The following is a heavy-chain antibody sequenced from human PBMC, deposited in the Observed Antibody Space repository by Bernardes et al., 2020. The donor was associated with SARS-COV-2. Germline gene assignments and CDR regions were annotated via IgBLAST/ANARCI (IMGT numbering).Heavy chain of an antibody. J-gene: IGHJ4*02. Sequence: SETLSLTCTVSGGSISSSSYYWGWIRQPPGKGLEWIGSIYYSGSTYYNPSLKSRVTISVDTSKNQFSLKLSSVTAADTAVYYCARQEGITMILVAPTYYFDYWGKGTLVTVSS. CDR3: ARQEGITMILVAPTYYFDY. V-gene: IGHV4-39*01. D-gene: IGHD3-22*01. CDR2: IYYSGST. CDR1: GGSISSSSYY.